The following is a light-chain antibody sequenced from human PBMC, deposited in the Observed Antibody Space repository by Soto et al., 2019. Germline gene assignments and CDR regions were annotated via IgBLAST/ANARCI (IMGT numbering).Light chain of an antibody. V-gene: IGLV4-60*03. Sequence: QLVLTQSSSAPASLGSSVKLTCTLSSGHSTYTIAWHQQQPGKAPRYLMKIERSGSYNKGSGVPDRFSGSSSGADRYLTISNLQSEDEADYYCETWDSNTHTVFGGGTQLTVL. CDR3: ETWDSNTHTV. CDR2: IERSGSY. CDR1: SGHSTYT. J-gene: IGLJ7*01.